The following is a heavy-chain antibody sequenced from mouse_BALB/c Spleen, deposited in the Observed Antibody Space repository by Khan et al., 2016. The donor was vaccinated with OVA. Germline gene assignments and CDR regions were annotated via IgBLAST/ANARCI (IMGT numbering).Heavy chain of an antibody. CDR1: GYSITSGYG. CDR3: ARTARIKY. D-gene: IGHD1-2*01. Sequence: EAQLQESGPGLVKPSQSLSLTCTFTGYSITSGYGWNWIRQFPGNKLEWMGYISYSGSTNYNPSLKSRISITRDTSKNQFFLQLNSVTTEDTATYYCARTARIKYWGQGTTLTVSS. J-gene: IGHJ2*01. CDR2: ISYSGST. V-gene: IGHV3-2*02.